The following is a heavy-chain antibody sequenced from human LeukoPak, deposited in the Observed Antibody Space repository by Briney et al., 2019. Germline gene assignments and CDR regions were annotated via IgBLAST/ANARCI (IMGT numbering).Heavy chain of an antibody. V-gene: IGHV4-59*11. CDR1: GGSISSHF. CDR3: ARVFHDYYSYYMDV. CDR2: IYHTGST. J-gene: IGHJ6*03. Sequence: SETLSLTCTVSGGSISSHFWSWIRQPPGKGLEWIGYIYHTGSTNYNPSLKSRVTISLDTSKNQFSLKLSSVTAADTALYYCARVFHDYYSYYMDVWGKGTTVTVSS.